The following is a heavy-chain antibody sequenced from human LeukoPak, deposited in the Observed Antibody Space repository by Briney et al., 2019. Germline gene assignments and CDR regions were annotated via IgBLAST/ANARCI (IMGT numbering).Heavy chain of an antibody. CDR1: GGSFSGYY. D-gene: IGHD5-18*01. Sequence: SETLSLTCAVYGGSFSGYYWSWIRQPPGKGLEWIGEINHSGSTNYNPSLKSRVTISVDTSKNQFSLKLSSVTAADTAVYYCARGRYSSDYYYYGMDVWGQGTTVTVSS. V-gene: IGHV4-34*01. J-gene: IGHJ6*02. CDR2: INHSGST. CDR3: ARGRYSSDYYYYGMDV.